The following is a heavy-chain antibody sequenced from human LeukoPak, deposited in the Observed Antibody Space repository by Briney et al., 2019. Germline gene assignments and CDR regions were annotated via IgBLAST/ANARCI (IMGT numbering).Heavy chain of an antibody. V-gene: IGHV3-20*04. CDR1: GFTFDDYG. Sequence: GGSLRLSCAASGFTFDDYGMSWVRQAPGKGLEWVSGINWIGGSTGYAHSLKGRFTISRDTAKNSMYLQMNSLRAEDTALYYCAREMARGYYGSGSYYNVPDYWGQGTLVTVSS. D-gene: IGHD3-10*01. CDR2: INWIGGST. CDR3: AREMARGYYGSGSYYNVPDY. J-gene: IGHJ4*02.